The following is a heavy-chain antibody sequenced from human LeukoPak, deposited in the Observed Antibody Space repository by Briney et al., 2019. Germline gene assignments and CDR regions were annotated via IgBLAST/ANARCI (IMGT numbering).Heavy chain of an antibody. D-gene: IGHD6-19*01. J-gene: IGHJ4*02. CDR2: ISSSSSYI. CDR3: TRGAGTGWRFDS. V-gene: IGHV3-21*01. Sequence: TGGSLRLSCAASGFTFTSYGMTWVRQAPGKGLEWVSSISSSSSYIYYSDSVKGRFTISRDNAKNSLYLQMNSLKADDTAVYSCTRGAGTGWRFDSWGQGTLVTVSS. CDR1: GFTFTSYG.